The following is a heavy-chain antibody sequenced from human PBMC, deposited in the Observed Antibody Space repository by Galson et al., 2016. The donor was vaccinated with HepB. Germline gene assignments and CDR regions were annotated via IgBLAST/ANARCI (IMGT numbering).Heavy chain of an antibody. D-gene: IGHD3-16*01. V-gene: IGHV3-23*01. Sequence: SLRLSCAASGQNFGVYAMGWVRQAPGKGLEWVSTISGGADGPFYADSVKGRFIVSRDNSKKTVTLEMNSLGVDDTAVYYCVRDLGSTRYYGLDVWGEGTTVIVSS. CDR2: ISGGADGP. CDR1: GQNFGVYA. CDR3: VRDLGSTRYYGLDV. J-gene: IGHJ6*04.